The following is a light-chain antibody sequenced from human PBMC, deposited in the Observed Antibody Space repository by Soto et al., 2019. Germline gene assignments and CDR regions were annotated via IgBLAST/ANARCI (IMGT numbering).Light chain of an antibody. V-gene: IGLV1-36*01. J-gene: IGLJ2*01. Sequence: QSVLTQPPSVSEAPRQRATISCSGSSSNVGNNAVNWYQQLPGKAPKLLIYYDDLLPSGVSDRFSGSKSGTSASLAISGLQSEDEADYYCAVWDDSLNGVGFGGGTKLTVL. CDR1: SSNVGNNA. CDR2: YDD. CDR3: AVWDDSLNGVG.